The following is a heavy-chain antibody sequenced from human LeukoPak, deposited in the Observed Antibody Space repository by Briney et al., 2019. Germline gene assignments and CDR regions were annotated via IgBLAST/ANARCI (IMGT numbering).Heavy chain of an antibody. Sequence: SETLSLTCTVSGGSIRSYYWSWIRQPPGKGPEWIGYMYYSGSTNYNPSLKSRVTISVDTSKNPFSLKLSSVTAADTAVYYCARGLQDIVVVVAASPYYYYYMDVWGKGTTVTVSS. CDR2: MYYSGST. CDR1: GGSIRSYY. D-gene: IGHD2-15*01. CDR3: ARGLQDIVVVVAASPYYYYYMDV. J-gene: IGHJ6*03. V-gene: IGHV4-59*01.